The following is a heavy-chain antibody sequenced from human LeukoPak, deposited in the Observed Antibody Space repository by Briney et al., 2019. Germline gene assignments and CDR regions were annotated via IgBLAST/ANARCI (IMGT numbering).Heavy chain of an antibody. D-gene: IGHD1-26*01. Sequence: SETLSLTCTVSGGSISSSSYYWGWIRQPPGKGLEWIGSIYYSGSTYYNPSLKSRVTISVDTSKNQFSLKLSSVTAADTAVYYCARVRYPKSGSSLRGVFDYWGQGTLVTVSS. V-gene: IGHV4-39*07. CDR1: GGSISSSSYY. J-gene: IGHJ4*02. CDR2: IYYSGST. CDR3: ARVRYPKSGSSLRGVFDY.